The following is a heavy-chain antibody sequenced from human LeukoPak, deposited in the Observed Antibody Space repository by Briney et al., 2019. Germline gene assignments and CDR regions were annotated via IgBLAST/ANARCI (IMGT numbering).Heavy chain of an antibody. CDR1: GFTFTIYT. D-gene: IGHD6-6*01. Sequence: GGSLRLSCVDPGFTFTIYTVTSVCQAPGKVLARVSSMSSGGSYIYYADSVRGRFSISRDNAKSSLYLQMNRLKAEDTAIYYFGGDRPTGASRVFVVQWGQGTLVTVSS. J-gene: IGHJ4*02. V-gene: IGHV3-21*04. CDR2: MSSGGSYI. CDR3: GGDRPTGASRVFVVQ.